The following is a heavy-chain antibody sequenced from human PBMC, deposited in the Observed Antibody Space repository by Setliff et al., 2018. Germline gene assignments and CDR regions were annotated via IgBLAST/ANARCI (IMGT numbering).Heavy chain of an antibody. CDR1: GFTVSSND. J-gene: IGHJ6*02. Sequence: PGGSLRLSCAASGFTVSSNDMSWVRQAPGKGLEWVSYISSSSSDIYYADSVKGRLTISRDNAKNSLYLQMDSLRAEDTAVYYCARNWVTAQHYYYGMDVWGQGTTVTVSS. CDR2: ISSSSSDI. D-gene: IGHD2-21*02. CDR3: ARNWVTAQHYYYGMDV. V-gene: IGHV3-21*05.